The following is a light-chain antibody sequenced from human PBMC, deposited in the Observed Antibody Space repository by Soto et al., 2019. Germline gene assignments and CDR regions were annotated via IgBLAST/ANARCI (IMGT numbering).Light chain of an antibody. Sequence: EIVLTQSPGTLSLSPGERATLSCRASESVASNYLAWYQHKPGQAPRLLFFGASNRATGIPDRFSGSGSGTDFTLTISRLESEDFAVYYCHQYGSSPWTLGQGTKVDIK. CDR2: GAS. V-gene: IGKV3-20*01. J-gene: IGKJ1*01. CDR1: ESVASNY. CDR3: HQYGSSPWT.